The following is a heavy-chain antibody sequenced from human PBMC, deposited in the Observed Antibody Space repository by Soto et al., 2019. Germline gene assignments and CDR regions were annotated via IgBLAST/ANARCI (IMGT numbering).Heavy chain of an antibody. V-gene: IGHV1-69*11. CDR2: IVPSLDTT. D-gene: IGHD3-16*02. CDR1: GGTFSSSG. CDR3: ARWPQPRYTADPYAVDV. Sequence: QVHLVQSGTEVKKPGSSVKVSCKASGGTFSSSGFSWVRQAPGQGLEWMGMIVPSLDTTNYAQKFQARVTITADAVTSTAYMELRSLRSEDTAVYYCARWPQPRYTADPYAVDVWGQGTRVIVFS. J-gene: IGHJ6*02.